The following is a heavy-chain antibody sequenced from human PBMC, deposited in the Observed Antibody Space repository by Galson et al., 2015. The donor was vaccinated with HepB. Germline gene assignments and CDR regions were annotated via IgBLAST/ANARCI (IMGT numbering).Heavy chain of an antibody. J-gene: IGHJ3*02. V-gene: IGHV4-39*01. CDR3: ARHERREVRTSSAFDM. CDR1: GASLSTRSYY. Sequence: ETLSLTCTVSGASLSTRSYYWDWVRQSPDKGLEWIGCIFYSGTTYYNPSLKSRVTISVDTSRSQFSPRLTSVTAADTAVYYCARHERREVRTSSAFDMWGPGTMVTVSS. CDR2: IFYSGTT. D-gene: IGHD1-26*01.